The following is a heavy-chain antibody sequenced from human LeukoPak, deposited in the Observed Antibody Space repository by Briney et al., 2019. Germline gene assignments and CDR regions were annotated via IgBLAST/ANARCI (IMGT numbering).Heavy chain of an antibody. CDR3: ARRYSGSLNAFDI. D-gene: IGHD1-26*01. Sequence: PGGSLRLSCAVSGLTVSDNCMTWIRQAPGKGLEWVSVIYSGGGTAYADSVKGRFTFSRDNSKNTLYLQMNSLRAEDTALYYCARRYSGSLNAFDIWGQGTMVTASS. CDR1: GLTVSDNC. CDR2: IYSGGGT. V-gene: IGHV3-66*01. J-gene: IGHJ3*02.